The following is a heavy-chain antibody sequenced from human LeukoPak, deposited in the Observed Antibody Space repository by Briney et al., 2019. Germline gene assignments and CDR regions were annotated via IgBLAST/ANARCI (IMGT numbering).Heavy chain of an antibody. Sequence: SETLSLTCTVSDGSISSGIDYWNWIRQPAGKGLEWIGRIYISGSTNYNPSLKSRVTISVDTSKNQFSLKLSSVTAADTAVYYCAREAKMVRGIFIDAFDMWGQGTMVTVSS. CDR2: IYISGST. D-gene: IGHD3-10*01. CDR1: DGSISSGIDY. V-gene: IGHV4-61*02. CDR3: AREAKMVRGIFIDAFDM. J-gene: IGHJ3*02.